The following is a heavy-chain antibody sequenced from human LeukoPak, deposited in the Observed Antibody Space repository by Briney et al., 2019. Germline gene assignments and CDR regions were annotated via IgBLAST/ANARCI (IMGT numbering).Heavy chain of an antibody. Sequence: PGGSLRLSCAASGFTVSSSFMSWVRQAPGKGLEWVSVIYSGGTTYYAESVKGRFTISRDNSKNTLYLQMNSLRAEDTAMYYRAKDGVDYTFEYWGQGTLVTVSS. V-gene: IGHV3-53*01. D-gene: IGHD4-11*01. CDR1: GFTVSSSF. CDR2: IYSGGTT. J-gene: IGHJ4*02. CDR3: AKDGVDYTFEY.